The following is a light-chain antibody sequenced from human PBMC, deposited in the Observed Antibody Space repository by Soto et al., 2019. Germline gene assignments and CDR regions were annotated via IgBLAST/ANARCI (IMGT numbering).Light chain of an antibody. CDR3: SSYTSSTTFVV. J-gene: IGLJ2*01. CDR2: EVN. V-gene: IGLV2-14*01. Sequence: QSALTQPASVSGSPGQSITVSCTGTSSDVGGYNYVSWYQQNPGKAPKLIIYEVNNRPSGVSNRFSGSKSGNTASLTISGLQAEDEADYYCSSYTSSTTFVVFGGGTKLTVL. CDR1: SSDVGGYNY.